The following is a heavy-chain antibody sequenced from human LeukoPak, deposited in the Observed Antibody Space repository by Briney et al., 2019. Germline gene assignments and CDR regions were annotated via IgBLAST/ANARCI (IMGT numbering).Heavy chain of an antibody. Sequence: PSETLSLTCAVYGGSFSGYYWSWIRQPPGKGLEWIGEINHSGSTNYNPSLKSRVTISVDTSKNQFSLKLSSVTAADTAVYYCARDGSIAAAGKVDPWGQGTLVTVSS. CDR2: INHSGST. V-gene: IGHV4-34*01. CDR1: GGSFSGYY. J-gene: IGHJ5*02. CDR3: ARDGSIAAAGKVDP. D-gene: IGHD6-13*01.